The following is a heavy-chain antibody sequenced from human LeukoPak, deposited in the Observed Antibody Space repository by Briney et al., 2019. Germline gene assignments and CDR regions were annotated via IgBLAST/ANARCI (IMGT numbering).Heavy chain of an antibody. V-gene: IGHV3-21*01. J-gene: IGHJ6*04. D-gene: IGHD3-16*01. CDR1: GFTFSSYS. CDR3: ARFGDAGIPTRYGMDV. Sequence: GGSLRLSCVASGFTFSSYSMTWVRQAPGKGLEWVSSISSSTNYIYYVDSVKGRFTVSRDNAKNSLYLQMNGLRAEDTAVYFCARFGDAGIPTRYGMDVLGKGTTVSVSS. CDR2: ISSSTNYI.